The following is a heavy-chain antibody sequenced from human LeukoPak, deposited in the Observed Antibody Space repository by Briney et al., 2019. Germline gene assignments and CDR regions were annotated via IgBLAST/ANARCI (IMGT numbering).Heavy chain of an antibody. J-gene: IGHJ4*02. CDR1: GYTFTSYY. D-gene: IGHD3-22*01. CDR3: AKNYYDSSGYYLIDY. V-gene: IGHV1-46*01. Sequence: ASVTVSCTASGYTFTSYYMHWVRQAPGQGLEWMGIINPSGGSTSYAQKFQGRVTMTRDTSTSTVYMELSSLRSEDTAVYYCAKNYYDSSGYYLIDYWGQGTLVTVSS. CDR2: INPSGGST.